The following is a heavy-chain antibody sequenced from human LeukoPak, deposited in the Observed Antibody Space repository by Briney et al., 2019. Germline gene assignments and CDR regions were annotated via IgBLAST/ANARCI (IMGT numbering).Heavy chain of an antibody. D-gene: IGHD2-8*02. V-gene: IGHV3-7*01. CDR2: IKQDGSEK. J-gene: IGHJ5*01. CDR3: ARVAVSGPTGWFDS. CDR1: GFTFSNYW. Sequence: GGSLRLSCAASGFTFSNYWMTWVRQAPGKGLEWVANIKQDGSEKQYADSVKGRFAISRDNVDNVVYLQMNSLGAEDTAVYYCARVAVSGPTGWFDSWGQGTLVIVSS.